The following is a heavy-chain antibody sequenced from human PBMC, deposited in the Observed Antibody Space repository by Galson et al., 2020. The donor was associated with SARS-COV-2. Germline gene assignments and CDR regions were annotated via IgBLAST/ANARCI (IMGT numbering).Heavy chain of an antibody. Sequence: ASETLSLTCTVSGASITSYHWCWIRQSPGRGLEWIGCIHYSGTTNDNPSLKSRVTISVDTSKNQFSLRLSSLTVADTAVYYCARDMSGGYNWFDPWGQGTLVTVSS. J-gene: IGHJ5*02. CDR1: GASITSYH. D-gene: IGHD3-16*01. CDR2: IHYSGTT. CDR3: ARDMSGGYNWFDP. V-gene: IGHV4-59*12.